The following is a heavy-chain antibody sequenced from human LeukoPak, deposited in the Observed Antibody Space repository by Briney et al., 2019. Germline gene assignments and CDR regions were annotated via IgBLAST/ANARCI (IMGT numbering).Heavy chain of an antibody. Sequence: GGSLRLSCAASGVTFDDYGMSWVRQAPGKGLEWVSGINWNGGSTGYADSVKGRFTISRDNTKNSLYLQKNSLRAEDTAFYYCARQQQEDAVDYWGQGTLVTVSS. CDR3: ARQQQEDAVDY. V-gene: IGHV3-20*04. CDR1: GVTFDDYG. CDR2: INWNGGST. J-gene: IGHJ4*02. D-gene: IGHD6-13*01.